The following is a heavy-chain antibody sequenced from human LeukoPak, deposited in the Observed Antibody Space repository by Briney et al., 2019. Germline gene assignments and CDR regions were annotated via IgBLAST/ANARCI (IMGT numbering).Heavy chain of an antibody. J-gene: IGHJ4*02. Sequence: GASVKVSCKASGYTFTGYYMHWVRQAPGQGLEWMGWINPNSGGTNYAQKFQGRVTTTRDTSISTAYMELSRLRSDDTAVYYCARAADYYGSGSYYKHYFDYWGQGTLVTVSS. CDR2: INPNSGGT. CDR3: ARAADYYGSGSYYKHYFDY. CDR1: GYTFTGYY. D-gene: IGHD3-10*01. V-gene: IGHV1-2*02.